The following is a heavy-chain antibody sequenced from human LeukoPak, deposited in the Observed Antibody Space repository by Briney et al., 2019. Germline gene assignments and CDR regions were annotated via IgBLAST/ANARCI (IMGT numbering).Heavy chain of an antibody. Sequence: SETLSLTCTVSGGSISSYYWSWIRQPPGKGLEWIGYICYSGTTKYNPSLKSRVTMSVDTSKNQFSLQLSSVTAADTAVYYCARDLHGGNSGLGYWGQGTLVTVSS. D-gene: IGHD4-23*01. V-gene: IGHV4-59*01. CDR1: GGSISSYY. CDR2: ICYSGTT. CDR3: ARDLHGGNSGLGY. J-gene: IGHJ4*02.